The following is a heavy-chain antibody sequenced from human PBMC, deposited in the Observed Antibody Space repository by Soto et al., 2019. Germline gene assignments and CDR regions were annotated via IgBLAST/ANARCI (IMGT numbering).Heavy chain of an antibody. CDR3: ARGDTPMITGMDSFDI. CDR2: IKQDGTEK. J-gene: IGHJ3*02. CDR1: GFTFSRYW. Sequence: LRLSCAASGFTFSRYWMNWVRQAPGKGLEWVANIKQDGTEKNYVDSVKGRFTISRDNARKSLYLQMDSLRAEDTAVYFCARGDTPMITGMDSFDIWGQGTMVTVSS. V-gene: IGHV3-7*01. D-gene: IGHD5-18*01.